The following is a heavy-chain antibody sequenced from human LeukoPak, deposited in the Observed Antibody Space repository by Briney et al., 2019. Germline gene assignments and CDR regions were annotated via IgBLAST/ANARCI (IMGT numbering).Heavy chain of an antibody. CDR2: IIPIFGTA. V-gene: IGHV1-69*13. CDR1: GATFSSYA. D-gene: IGHD6-19*01. CDR3: ATHLPPYSSGWYFYYYYYMDV. Sequence: GASVKVSCKASGATFSSYAISWVRQAPGQGLEWMGGIIPIFGTANYAQKFQGRVTITADESTSTAYMELSSLRSEDTAVYYCATHLPPYSSGWYFYYYYYMDVWGKGTTVTISS. J-gene: IGHJ6*03.